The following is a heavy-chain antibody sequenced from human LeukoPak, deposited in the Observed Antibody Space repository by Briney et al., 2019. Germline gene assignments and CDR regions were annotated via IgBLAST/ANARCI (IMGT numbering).Heavy chain of an antibody. D-gene: IGHD6-6*01. Sequence: GGSLRLSCAASGFTVSSNYMSWVRQTPGKGLEWVSVIYSGGSTYYADSVKGRFTISRDNSKNTLYLQMNSLRAEDTAVYYCARGLSPSGFDYWGQGTLVTVSS. V-gene: IGHV3-66*01. CDR1: GFTVSSNY. J-gene: IGHJ4*02. CDR2: IYSGGST. CDR3: ARGLSPSGFDY.